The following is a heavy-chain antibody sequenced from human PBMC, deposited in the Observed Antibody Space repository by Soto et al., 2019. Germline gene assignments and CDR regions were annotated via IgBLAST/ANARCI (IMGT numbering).Heavy chain of an antibody. CDR1: GGSISSGGYY. Sequence: SETLSLTCTVSGGSISSGGYYWSWIRQHPGKGLERIGYIYYSGSTYYNPSLKGRVTISVDTSKNQFSLKLSSVTAADTAVYYCAREYSNGWFDPWGQGTLVTVSS. V-gene: IGHV4-31*03. D-gene: IGHD4-4*01. J-gene: IGHJ5*02. CDR2: IYYSGST. CDR3: AREYSNGWFDP.